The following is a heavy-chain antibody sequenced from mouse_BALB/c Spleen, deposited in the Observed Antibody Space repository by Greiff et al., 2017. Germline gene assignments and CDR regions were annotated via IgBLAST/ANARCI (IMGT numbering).Heavy chain of an antibody. CDR3: TRSKDGSSLYFDY. CDR1: GYTFNDYE. V-gene: IGHV1-15*01. D-gene: IGHD1-1*01. Sequence: QVQLQQSGAELVRPGASVTLSCKASGYTFNDYEMHWVKQTPVHGLEWIGAIDHETGGTAYNQKFTGKATLTADKSSSTAYMELRSLTSEDSAVYYWTRSKDGSSLYFDYWGQGTTLTVSS. J-gene: IGHJ2*01. CDR2: IDHETGGT.